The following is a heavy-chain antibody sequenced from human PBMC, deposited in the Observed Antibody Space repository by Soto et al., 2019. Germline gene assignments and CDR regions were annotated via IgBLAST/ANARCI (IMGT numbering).Heavy chain of an antibody. CDR2: IIPILGIA. D-gene: IGHD2-2*01. V-gene: IGHV1-69*10. Sequence: ASVKVSCKASGGTFSSYAISWVRQAPGQGLEWMGGIIPILGIANYAQKFQGRVTITADKSTSTAYMELSSLRSEDTAVYYCASGSEECSITSCYFDYWGQGTLVTVSS. CDR3: ASGSEECSITSCYFDY. CDR1: GGTFSSYA. J-gene: IGHJ4*02.